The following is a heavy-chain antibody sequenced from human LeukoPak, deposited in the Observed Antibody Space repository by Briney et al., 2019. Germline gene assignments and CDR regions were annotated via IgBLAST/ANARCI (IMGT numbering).Heavy chain of an antibody. V-gene: IGHV3-48*01. J-gene: IGHJ4*02. CDR3: ARGYRSFDY. CDR2: ISSSSSTI. CDR1: GFTFSTYS. D-gene: IGHD5-24*01. Sequence: PGGSLRLSCAASGFTFSTYSMNWVRQAPGKGLEWVSYISSSSSTIYYGDSVKGRFTISRDNAKNSLYLQMSSLRAEDTAVYYCARGYRSFDYWGQGTLVTVSS.